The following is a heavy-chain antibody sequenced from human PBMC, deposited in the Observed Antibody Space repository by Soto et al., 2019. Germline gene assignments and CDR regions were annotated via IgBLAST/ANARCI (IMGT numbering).Heavy chain of an antibody. CDR2: IYPGDSDT. V-gene: IGHV5-51*01. CDR3: ASYYYYDSSGYHAFDI. D-gene: IGHD3-22*01. J-gene: IGHJ3*02. CDR1: GYSFTSYW. Sequence: GESLKISCKGSGYSFTSYWIGWVRQMPGKGLEWMGIIYPGDSDTRYSPSFQGQVPISADKSISTAYLQWSSLKASDTAMYYCASYYYYDSSGYHAFDIWGQGTMVTVSS.